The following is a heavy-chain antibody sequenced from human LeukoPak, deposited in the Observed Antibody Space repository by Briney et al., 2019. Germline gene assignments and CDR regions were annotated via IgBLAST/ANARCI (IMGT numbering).Heavy chain of an antibody. CDR1: GGTFSSYA. D-gene: IGHD5-18*01. CDR3: ARGDGYSSPYYFDY. Sequence: ASVKVSCKASGGTFSSYAISWVRQAPGQGLEWMGGIIPIFGTANHAQKFQGRVTITADKSTSTAYMELSSLRSEDTAVYYCARGDGYSSPYYFDYWGQGTLVTVSS. J-gene: IGHJ4*02. CDR2: IIPIFGTA. V-gene: IGHV1-69*06.